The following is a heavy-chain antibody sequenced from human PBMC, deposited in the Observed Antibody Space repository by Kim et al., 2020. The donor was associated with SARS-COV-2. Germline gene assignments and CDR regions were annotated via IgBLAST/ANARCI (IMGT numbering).Heavy chain of an antibody. Sequence: GGSLRLSCAASGFTFSSYEMNWVRQAPGKGLEWVSYISSSGSTIYYADSVKGRFTISRDNAKNSLYLQMNSLRAEDTAVYYCARARRDGYNPFDYWGQGTLVTVSS. CDR1: GFTFSSYE. CDR2: ISSSGSTI. J-gene: IGHJ4*02. D-gene: IGHD5-12*01. CDR3: ARARRDGYNPFDY. V-gene: IGHV3-48*03.